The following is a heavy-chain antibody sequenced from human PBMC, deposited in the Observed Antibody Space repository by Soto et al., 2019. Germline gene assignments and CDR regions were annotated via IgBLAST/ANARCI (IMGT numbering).Heavy chain of an antibody. CDR2: ISHSGST. Sequence: PLETLSLTCAVSGGSISSGGYSWSWIRQPPGKGLEWIGYISHSGSTYYNPSLKSRVTISVDRSKNQFSLKLSSVTAADTAVYYCARWFDRWGQGTLVTVSS. J-gene: IGHJ5*02. CDR1: GGSISSGGYS. V-gene: IGHV4-30-2*01. CDR3: ARWFDR.